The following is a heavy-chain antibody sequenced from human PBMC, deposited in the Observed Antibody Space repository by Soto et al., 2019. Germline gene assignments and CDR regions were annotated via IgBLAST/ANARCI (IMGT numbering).Heavy chain of an antibody. J-gene: IGHJ6*02. CDR2: ISYDGSNK. D-gene: IGHD3-22*01. Sequence: QPGGSLRLSCAASGFTFSSYAMHWVRQAPGKGLEWVAVISYDGSNKYYADSVKGRFTISRDNSKNTLYLQMNSLRAEDTAVYYCARSDRYYDSSGYPPLGMDVWGQGTTVTVSS. V-gene: IGHV3-30-3*01. CDR1: GFTFSSYA. CDR3: ARSDRYYDSSGYPPLGMDV.